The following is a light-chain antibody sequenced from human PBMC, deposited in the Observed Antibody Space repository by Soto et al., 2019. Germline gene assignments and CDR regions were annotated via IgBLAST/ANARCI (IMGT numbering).Light chain of an antibody. V-gene: IGKV1-5*03. CDR1: ESISSW. CDR2: KAS. J-gene: IGKJ1*01. CDR3: QQYNSYSWT. Sequence: DIQMTQSPPTLSASAGDRATITCRASESISSWLAWYQQKPGKAPKLLMYKASSLESGVPSRFSGSGSGTEFTLTISSLQPDDFATYYCQQYNSYSWTFGQGTKVDIK.